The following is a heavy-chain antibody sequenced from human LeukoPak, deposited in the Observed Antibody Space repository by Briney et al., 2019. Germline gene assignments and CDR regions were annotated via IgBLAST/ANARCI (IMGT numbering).Heavy chain of an antibody. CDR1: GGSISSYY. D-gene: IGHD6-13*01. CDR2: IYYSGST. CDR3: ARQQLVSDNWFDP. V-gene: IGHV4-59*01. Sequence: SETLSLTCTVSGGSISSYYWSWIRQPAGKGLEWIGRIYYSGSTNYNPSLKSRVTISVDTSKNQFSLKLSSVTAADTAVYYCARQQLVSDNWFDPWGQGTLVTVSS. J-gene: IGHJ5*02.